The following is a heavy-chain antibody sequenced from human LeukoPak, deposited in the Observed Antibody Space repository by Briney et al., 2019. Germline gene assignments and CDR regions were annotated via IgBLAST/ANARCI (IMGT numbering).Heavy chain of an antibody. Sequence: PGGSLRLSCAASGFTFSNAWMIWVRQAPGKGLEWVGRIYRNADGGTTDYAAPVKGRFTISRDDSKNTLYLQMNSLKTEDTAVYYCTTDSYCSTTTCYASSNYYDGLDAGGQGTSVTVSS. CDR2: IYRNADGGTT. CDR1: GFTFSNAW. V-gene: IGHV3-15*05. D-gene: IGHD2-2*01. CDR3: TTDSYCSTTTCYASSNYYDGLDA. J-gene: IGHJ6*02.